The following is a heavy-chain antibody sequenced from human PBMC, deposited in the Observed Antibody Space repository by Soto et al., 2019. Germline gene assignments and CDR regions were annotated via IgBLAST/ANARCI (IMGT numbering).Heavy chain of an antibody. J-gene: IGHJ5*02. Sequence: PSETLSLTCAASGGSFSGFYWSWIRQPPGRGLEWIGEINHNGNSNYNPALESRVTISVDTSKNQFSLRLTSVTAADTAVYFCSRGRDPNKGGRTWGQGTLVTVSS. V-gene: IGHV4-34*01. D-gene: IGHD3-16*01. CDR3: SRGRDPNKGGRT. CDR1: GGSFSGFY. CDR2: INHNGNS.